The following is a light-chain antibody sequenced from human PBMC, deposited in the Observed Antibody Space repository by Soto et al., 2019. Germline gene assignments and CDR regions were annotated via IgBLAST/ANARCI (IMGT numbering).Light chain of an antibody. CDR3: QQYGSSPYT. J-gene: IGKJ2*01. V-gene: IGKV3-20*01. Sequence: EILWTQSPGTLSLSPGERATLSCRSSQSVRNSYLAWYQQKPGQAPRLRIYGASGRATGIPDRFSGSGSGPEFTLTISRLEPEDFAVYYCQQYGSSPYTFGQGTKLEI. CDR2: GAS. CDR1: QSVRNSY.